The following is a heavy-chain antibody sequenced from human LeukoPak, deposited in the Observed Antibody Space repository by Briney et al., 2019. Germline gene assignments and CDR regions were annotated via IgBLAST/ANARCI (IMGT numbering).Heavy chain of an antibody. Sequence: GESLKISFKGSGYRFTSYWIGWVRPMPGKGLEWMGIIYPGESDTRYSPSFQGQVTISADKSISTAYLQWSSLKASDTAMYYCARGLSSISNWFDPWGQGTLVTVSS. J-gene: IGHJ5*02. CDR3: ARGLSSISNWFDP. D-gene: IGHD3-16*02. V-gene: IGHV5-51*01. CDR2: IYPGESDT. CDR1: GYRFTSYW.